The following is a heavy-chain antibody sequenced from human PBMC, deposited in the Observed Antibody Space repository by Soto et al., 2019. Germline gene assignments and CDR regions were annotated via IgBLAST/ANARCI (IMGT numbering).Heavy chain of an antibody. CDR2: ISGGGDAP. D-gene: IGHD3-10*01. V-gene: IGHV3-23*01. CDR3: ARKVPGSTSRPDYWYFDL. CDR1: GFTFINYA. J-gene: IGHJ2*01. Sequence: VQLLESGGGLVQPGGSLRLSCAGSGFTFINYAMNWVRQAPGKGLEWVSTISGGGDAPFFADSVRGRFTISRDNSKNTVTLQMNNLGVDDTAVYFCARKVPGSTSRPDYWYFDLWGQGTLVTVSS.